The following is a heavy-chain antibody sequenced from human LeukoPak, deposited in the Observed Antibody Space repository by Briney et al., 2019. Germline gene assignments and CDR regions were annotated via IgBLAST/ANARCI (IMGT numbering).Heavy chain of an antibody. CDR2: IYYSGST. J-gene: IGHJ4*02. Sequence: SETLSLTCTVSGGSISSYYWSWIRQPPGKGLEWIEYIYYSGSTYYNPSLKSRVTISVDTSKNQFSLKLSSVTAADTAVYYCARENRVTLVRGVIDYWGQGTLVTVSS. V-gene: IGHV4-59*01. CDR1: GGSISSYY. CDR3: ARENRVTLVRGVIDY. D-gene: IGHD3-10*01.